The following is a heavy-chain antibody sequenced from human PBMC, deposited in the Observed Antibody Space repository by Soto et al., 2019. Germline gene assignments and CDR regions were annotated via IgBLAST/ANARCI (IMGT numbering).Heavy chain of an antibody. Sequence: QVQLVQSGAEVKKPGSSVQVSCKASGGTFSSYAISWVRQATGQGLEWMGGIIPIFGTANYAQKVQGRVTITADESTSTAYMELSSLRSEDTAVYYGARDLDSSGQYNWFDPWGQGTLVTVSS. D-gene: IGHD3-22*01. J-gene: IGHJ5*02. CDR1: GGTFSSYA. CDR2: IIPIFGTA. CDR3: ARDLDSSGQYNWFDP. V-gene: IGHV1-69*01.